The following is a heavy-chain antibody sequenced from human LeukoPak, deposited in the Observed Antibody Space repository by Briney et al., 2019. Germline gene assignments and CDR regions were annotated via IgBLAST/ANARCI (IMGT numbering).Heavy chain of an antibody. Sequence: GAPVKVSCKASGGTFSSYAISWVRQAPGQGLEWMGGIIPIFGTANYAQKFQGRVTITADESTSTAYMELSSLRSEDTAVYYCARGVEMATINYFDYWGQGTLVTVSS. J-gene: IGHJ4*02. CDR2: IIPIFGTA. D-gene: IGHD5-24*01. V-gene: IGHV1-69*13. CDR1: GGTFSSYA. CDR3: ARGVEMATINYFDY.